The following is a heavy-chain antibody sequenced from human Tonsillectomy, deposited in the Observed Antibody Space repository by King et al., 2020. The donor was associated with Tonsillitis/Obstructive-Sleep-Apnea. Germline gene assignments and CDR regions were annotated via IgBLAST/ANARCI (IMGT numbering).Heavy chain of an antibody. D-gene: IGHD2-21*02. Sequence: VQLVESGAEVKKPGASEKVSCKASGYTFTSHYMHWVRQAPGQGLEWMGIINPSSGDTRYAQKFQGRVTMTRDTSTSTVYMELNSLRSEDTAVYYCAGSLVTPPLDDWGQGTLLTVSS. CDR2: INPSSGDT. V-gene: IGHV1-46*01. J-gene: IGHJ4*02. CDR1: GYTFTSHY. CDR3: AGSLVTPPLDD.